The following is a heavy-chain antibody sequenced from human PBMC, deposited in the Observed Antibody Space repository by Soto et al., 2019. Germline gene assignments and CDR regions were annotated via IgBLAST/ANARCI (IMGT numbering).Heavy chain of an antibody. J-gene: IGHJ4*02. V-gene: IGHV3-53*01. CDR1: GCSFSDYY. CDR2: IYSTGTT. D-gene: IGHD3-10*01. CDR3: AKDGRGSGSHYNSFGY. Sequence: PGGSLRLSCAAAGCSFSDYYMSWVRQAPGKGLEWVSLIYSTGTTKYADSVKGRFTVSRDNAKNTLYLQMNSLRAEDTAVYYCAKDGRGSGSHYNSFGYWGQGTLVTV.